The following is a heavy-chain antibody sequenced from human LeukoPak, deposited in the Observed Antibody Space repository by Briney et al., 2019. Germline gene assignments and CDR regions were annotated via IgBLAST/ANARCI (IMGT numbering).Heavy chain of an antibody. D-gene: IGHD6-13*01. J-gene: IGHJ4*02. CDR1: GFIFSSYG. V-gene: IGHV3-30*03. Sequence: PGGSLRLSCAASGFIFSSYGMHWVRQAPGKGLEWVAVISYDGSNKYYADSVKGRFTISRDNSKNTLYLQMNSLRAEDTAVYYCARKIAAADYWGQGTLVTVSS. CDR3: ARKIAAADY. CDR2: ISYDGSNK.